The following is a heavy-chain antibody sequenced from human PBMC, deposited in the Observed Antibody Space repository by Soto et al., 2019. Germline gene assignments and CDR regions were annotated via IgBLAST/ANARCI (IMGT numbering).Heavy chain of an antibody. CDR3: ARSLITMVPEAY. J-gene: IGHJ4*02. V-gene: IGHV4-39*01. D-gene: IGHD3-10*01. Sequence: SETLSLTCTVSGGSISSSSYYWGWIRQPPGKGLEWIGSIYYSGSTYYNPSLKSRVTISVDTSKNQFSLKLSSVTAADTAVYYCARSLITMVPEAYWGQGTQVTVSS. CDR2: IYYSGST. CDR1: GGSISSSSYY.